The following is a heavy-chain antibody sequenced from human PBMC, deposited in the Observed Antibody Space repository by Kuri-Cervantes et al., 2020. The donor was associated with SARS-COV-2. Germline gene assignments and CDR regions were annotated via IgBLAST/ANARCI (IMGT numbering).Heavy chain of an antibody. Sequence: SETLSLTCTLSGDSFSSYYWSWVRQPPGKGLEWIGHIYFTGSTHYNPSLKSRATISVDTSKNQFSLKLSSVTAADTAVYYCATDPGIVGATSGYFQHWGQGTLVTVSS. CDR2: IYFTGST. CDR1: GDSFSSYY. J-gene: IGHJ1*01. D-gene: IGHD1-26*01. V-gene: IGHV4-59*12. CDR3: ATDPGIVGATSGYFQH.